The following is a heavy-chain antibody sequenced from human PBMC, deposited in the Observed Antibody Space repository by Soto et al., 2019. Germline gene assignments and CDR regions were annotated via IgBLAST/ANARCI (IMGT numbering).Heavy chain of an antibody. V-gene: IGHV3-53*04. CDR2: IYSGGST. Sequence: GGSLRLSCAASGFTVSSNYMSWVRQAPGKGLEWVSVIYSGGSTYYADSVKGRFTTSRHNSKNTLYLQMNSLRAEDTAVYYCASQRYSSGWSDYWGQGTLVTVSS. CDR1: GFTVSSNY. D-gene: IGHD6-19*01. CDR3: ASQRYSSGWSDY. J-gene: IGHJ4*02.